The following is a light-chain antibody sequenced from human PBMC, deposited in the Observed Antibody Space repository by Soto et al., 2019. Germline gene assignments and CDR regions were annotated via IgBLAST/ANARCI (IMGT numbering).Light chain of an antibody. V-gene: IGLV1-40*01. CDR3: QSFDASLGDSRV. J-gene: IGLJ3*02. Sequence: QSVLAQPPSVSGAPGQAVTISCTGSSSNIGAGYDVHWYRQLPGAAPRLLIFGNNIRPSGVPDRFSGSKSGASASLAITSLRPEDEADYYCQSFDASLGDSRVFGGGTKLTVL. CDR1: SSNIGAGYD. CDR2: GNN.